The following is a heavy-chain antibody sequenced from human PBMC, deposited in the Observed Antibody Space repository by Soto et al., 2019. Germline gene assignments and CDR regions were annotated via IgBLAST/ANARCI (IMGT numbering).Heavy chain of an antibody. V-gene: IGHV3-23*01. CDR1: GFTFSSFA. CDR3: AKEATVPYFDY. Sequence: PGGSLRLSCASSGFTFSSFAMSRVRQAPGKGLEWVSAISGSGRSTYFADSVKGRFTISRDNSKNTLYLQMNSLRADDTAVYYCAKEATVPYFDYWGQGTLVTVSS. CDR2: ISGSGRST. D-gene: IGHD2-2*01. J-gene: IGHJ4*02.